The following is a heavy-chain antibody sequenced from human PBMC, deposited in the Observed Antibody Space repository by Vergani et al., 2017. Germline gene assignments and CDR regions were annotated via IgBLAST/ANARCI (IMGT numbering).Heavy chain of an antibody. CDR3: ARDLNGSGWYKSFDY. D-gene: IGHD6-19*01. CDR2: IIPILGIA. Sequence: QVQLVQSGAEVKKPGSSVKVSCKASGGTFSSYAISWVRQAPGQGLEWMGRIIPILGIANYAQKFQGRVTMTTDTSTSTAYMELRSLRSDDTAVYYCARDLNGSGWYKSFDYWGQGTLVTVSS. J-gene: IGHJ4*02. CDR1: GGTFSSYA. V-gene: IGHV1-69*04.